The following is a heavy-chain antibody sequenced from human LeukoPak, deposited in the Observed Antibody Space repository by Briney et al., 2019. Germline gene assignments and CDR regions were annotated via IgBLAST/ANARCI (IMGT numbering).Heavy chain of an antibody. J-gene: IGHJ3*01. V-gene: IGHV3-30*03. CDR3: EGGVAFDL. D-gene: IGHD2-8*01. CDR2: ISYDGSNK. CDR1: GFTFSSYG. Sequence: PGRSLRLSCAASGFTFSSYGMHWVRQAPGKGLEWVAVISYDGSNKYYADSVKGRFTISRDNSKNTLYLQMDSLRAEDTGVYYCEGGVAFDLWGQGTKVIVSS.